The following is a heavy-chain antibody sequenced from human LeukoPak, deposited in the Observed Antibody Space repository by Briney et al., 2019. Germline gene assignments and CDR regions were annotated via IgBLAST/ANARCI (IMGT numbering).Heavy chain of an antibody. CDR1: GFTFSTYA. J-gene: IGHJ4*02. V-gene: IGHV3-23*01. CDR3: AKDSGTYYKGFDY. D-gene: IGHD1-26*01. Sequence: GGSLRLSCAASGFTFSTYAMSWVRQAPGKGLEWVSTISDSGGITYYADSLKGRFTISRDNSKNTLYVQMNSLRAEDTAVYYCAKDSGTYYKGFDYWGQGTLVTVSS. CDR2: ISDSGGIT.